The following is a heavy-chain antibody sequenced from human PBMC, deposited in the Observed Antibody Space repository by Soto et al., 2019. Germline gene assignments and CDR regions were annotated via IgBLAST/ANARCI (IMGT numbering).Heavy chain of an antibody. V-gene: IGHV4-4*02. CDR1: GGSIISSHW. Sequence: QVQLQESGPGLVKPSGTLSLSCAVSGGSIISSHWWTWVRQPPGKGLEWIGEIYHSGSTNYNPSLKSGVTLSVDTSRNQFSLNLSSVAAADTAVYYCASSGGGEDYWGQGILVTVSS. J-gene: IGHJ4*02. D-gene: IGHD3-16*01. CDR2: IYHSGST. CDR3: ASSGGGEDY.